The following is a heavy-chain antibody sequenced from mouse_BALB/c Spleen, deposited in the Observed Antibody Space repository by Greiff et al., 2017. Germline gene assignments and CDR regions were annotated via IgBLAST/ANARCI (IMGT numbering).Heavy chain of an antibody. CDR2: ISSGGGNT. J-gene: IGHJ1*01. Sequence: EVMLVESGGGLVKPGGSLKLSCAASGFTFSSYTMSWVRQTPEKRLEWVATISSGGGNTYYPDSVKGRFTISRDNAKNNLYLQMSSLRSEDTALYYCASDDYDERGDWYFDVWGAGTTVTVSS. D-gene: IGHD2-4*01. V-gene: IGHV5-9*03. CDR1: GFTFSSYT. CDR3: ASDDYDERGDWYFDV.